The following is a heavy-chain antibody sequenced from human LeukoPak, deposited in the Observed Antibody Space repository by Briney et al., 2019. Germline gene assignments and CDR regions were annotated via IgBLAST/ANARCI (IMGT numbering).Heavy chain of an antibody. CDR3: AREELRYFENGMDV. Sequence: PGGSLRLSCAASGFTFSSYGMHWVRQAPGKGLEWVSAISGSGGSTFYADSVKGRFTISRDNAKNSLYLQMNSLRAEDTAVYYCAREELRYFENGMDVWGQGTTVTVSS. J-gene: IGHJ6*02. CDR2: ISGSGGST. D-gene: IGHD3-9*01. V-gene: IGHV3-21*01. CDR1: GFTFSSYG.